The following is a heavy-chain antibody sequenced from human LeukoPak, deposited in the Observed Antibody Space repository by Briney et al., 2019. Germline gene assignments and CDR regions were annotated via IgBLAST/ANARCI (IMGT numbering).Heavy chain of an antibody. V-gene: IGHV4-34*01. CDR3: ARGVGATTSWVIRYNWFDP. Sequence: SETLSLTCAVYGGSFCGYYWSWIRQPPGKGLEWIGEINHSGSTNYNPSLKSRVTISVDTSKNQFSLKLSSVTAADTAVYYCARGVGATTSWVIRYNWFDPWGQGTLVTVSS. CDR1: GGSFCGYY. J-gene: IGHJ5*02. D-gene: IGHD1-26*01. CDR2: INHSGST.